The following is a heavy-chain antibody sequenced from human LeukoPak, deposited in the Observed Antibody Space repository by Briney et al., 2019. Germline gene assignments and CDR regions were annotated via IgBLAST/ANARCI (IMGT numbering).Heavy chain of an antibody. CDR2: ISSSSSYI. Sequence: PGGSLRLSCAASGFTFSSYSMNWVRQAPGKGLEWVSSISSSSSYIYYADSVKGRFTISRDNAKNSLYLQMNSLRAEDTAVYFCARDPSGWYSWFQGDFDYWGQGTLVTVSS. V-gene: IGHV3-21*01. CDR3: ARDPSGWYSWFQGDFDY. J-gene: IGHJ4*02. CDR1: GFTFSSYS. D-gene: IGHD6-19*01.